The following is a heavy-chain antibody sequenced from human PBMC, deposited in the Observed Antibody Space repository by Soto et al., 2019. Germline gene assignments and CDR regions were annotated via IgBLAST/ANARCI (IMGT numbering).Heavy chain of an antibody. CDR1: GFVFGDYA. Sequence: PGGSLRLSCSASGFVFGDYAVTWVRQAPGKGLEWVGVVRSETYGGSTEYAASVKDRFRISRDDSESIAYLQMTNLKTEDTAVYYCTRGRGTSGWYADYWGKGIRVTVSS. D-gene: IGHD6-13*01. V-gene: IGHV3-49*04. CDR3: TRGRGTSGWYADY. CDR2: VRSETYGGST. J-gene: IGHJ4*02.